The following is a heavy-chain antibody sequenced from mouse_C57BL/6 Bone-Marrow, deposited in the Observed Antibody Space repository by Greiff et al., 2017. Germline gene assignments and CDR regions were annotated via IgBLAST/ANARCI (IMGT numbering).Heavy chain of an antibody. CDR1: GYTFTSYW. J-gene: IGHJ2*01. V-gene: IGHV1-55*01. CDR3: ARGTTVVATDY. D-gene: IGHD1-1*01. Sequence: VQLQQPGAELVKPGASVKMSCKASGYTFTSYWITWVKQRPGQGLEWIGDIYPGSGSTNYNEKFKSKATLTVDTSSSSAYMQLSSLTSEDSAVYYCARGTTVVATDYWGQGTTLTVSS. CDR2: IYPGSGST.